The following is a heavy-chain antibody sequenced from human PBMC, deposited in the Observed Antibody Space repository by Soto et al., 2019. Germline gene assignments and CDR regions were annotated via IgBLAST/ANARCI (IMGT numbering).Heavy chain of an antibody. CDR3: ARWESGDWYLGI. J-gene: IGHJ4*02. CDR1: GFTFSGYW. D-gene: IGHD2-21*02. Sequence: EVQLVESGGGLAQPGGSLRLSCAASGFTFSGYWMTWVRQAPGKGLEWVASINQDGTLKYFVDSVRGRFTISRDNAKSSVSRQMINLRVDDTAVYYCARWESGDWYLGIWGQGTLISVSS. V-gene: IGHV3-7*03. CDR2: INQDGTLK.